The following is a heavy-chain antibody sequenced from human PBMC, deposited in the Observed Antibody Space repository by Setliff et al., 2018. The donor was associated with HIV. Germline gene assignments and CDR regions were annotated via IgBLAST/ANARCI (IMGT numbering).Heavy chain of an antibody. CDR1: GYSFTNYW. V-gene: IGHV5-51*01. Sequence: GESLKISCKGSGYSFTNYWIGWVRQMPGKGLEWVGIIYPGDSDTRYSPSFQGQVTISVDKSINTAYLQWNSLKASDTAMYYCARQGYYYYYGMDVWGQGTTVTVSS. CDR3: ARQGYYYYYGMDV. J-gene: IGHJ6*02. CDR2: IYPGDSDT.